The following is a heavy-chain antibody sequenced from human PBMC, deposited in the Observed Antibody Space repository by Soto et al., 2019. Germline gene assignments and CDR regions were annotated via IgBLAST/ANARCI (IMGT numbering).Heavy chain of an antibody. J-gene: IGHJ5*02. CDR2: IYHSGST. D-gene: IGHD5-12*01. V-gene: IGHV4-30-2*01. Sequence: QLQLQESGSGLVKPSQTLSLTCAVSGGSISSGGYSWSWIRQPPGKGLEWIGYIYHSGSTYFNPSLKSRVTISVVRSKNQFSLKLSSVTAADTAVYYCARFAFRLPKPFGCWFDPWGQGTLVTVSS. CDR3: ARFAFRLPKPFGCWFDP. CDR1: GGSISSGGYS.